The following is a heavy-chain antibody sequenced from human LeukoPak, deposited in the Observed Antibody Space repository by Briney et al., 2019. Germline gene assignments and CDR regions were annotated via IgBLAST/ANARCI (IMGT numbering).Heavy chain of an antibody. CDR1: GYTFTSYG. CDR2: ISAYNGNT. V-gene: IGHV1-18*01. J-gene: IGHJ1*01. CDR3: ARDGVGYCSSTSCLEYFQH. D-gene: IGHD2-2*01. Sequence: ASVKVSCKASGYTFTSYGISWVRQAPGQGLEWMGWISAYNGNTNYAQKLQGRVTMTTDPSTSTAYMELRSLRSDDTAVYYCARDGVGYCSSTSCLEYFQHWGQGTLVTVSS.